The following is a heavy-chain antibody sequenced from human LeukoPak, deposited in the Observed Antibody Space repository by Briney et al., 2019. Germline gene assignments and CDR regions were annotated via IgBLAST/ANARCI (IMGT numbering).Heavy chain of an antibody. J-gene: IGHJ4*02. CDR3: ARGRWSSGWLDY. D-gene: IGHD6-19*01. CDR1: GGSFSGYY. Sequence: SETLSLTCVVYGGSFSGYYWSWIRQPPGKGLEWIGEINHSGSTNYNPSLKSRVTISVDTSKNQFSLKLSSVTAADTAVYYCARGRWSSGWLDYWGQGTLVTVSS. CDR2: INHSGST. V-gene: IGHV4-34*01.